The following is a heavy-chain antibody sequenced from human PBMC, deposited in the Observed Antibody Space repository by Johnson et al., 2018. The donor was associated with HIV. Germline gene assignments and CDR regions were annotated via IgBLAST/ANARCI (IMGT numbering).Heavy chain of an antibody. J-gene: IGHJ3*02. CDR3: ARDQSEVDAFDI. CDR1: GFGFSRYV. Sequence: QVQLVESGGGVVQPGRSLRLSCAASGFGFSRYVMHWVRQAPGKGLEWVAVISFDGSNKYQADSVKGRFTISRDNAKNSLYLQMNSLRAEDTAVYYCARDQSEVDAFDIWGQGTMVTVSS. V-gene: IGHV3-30*03. CDR2: ISFDGSNK.